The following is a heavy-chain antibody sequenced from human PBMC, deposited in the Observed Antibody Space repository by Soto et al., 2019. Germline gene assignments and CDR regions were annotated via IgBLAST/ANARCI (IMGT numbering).Heavy chain of an antibody. D-gene: IGHD6-13*01. Sequence: SETLSLTCTVSGGSISSSSYYWGWIRQPPGKGLEWIGSIYYSGSTYYNPSLKSRVTISVDTSKNQFSLKLSSVTAADTAVYYCARRGSSSWYGYWGQGTLVTGSS. CDR3: ARRGSSSWYGY. V-gene: IGHV4-39*01. CDR1: GGSISSSSYY. CDR2: IYYSGST. J-gene: IGHJ4*02.